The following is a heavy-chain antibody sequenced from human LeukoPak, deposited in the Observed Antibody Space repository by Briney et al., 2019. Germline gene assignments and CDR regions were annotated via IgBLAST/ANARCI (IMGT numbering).Heavy chain of an antibody. CDR2: IRPDGSAK. D-gene: IGHD6-19*01. CDR1: GFTFSSYW. CDR3: ARVYRPMAGTGYYFDY. V-gene: IGHV3-7*05. Sequence: GGSLRLSCAASGFTFSSYWMTWVRQAPGKGLEWVANIRPDGSAKYYVDSVKGRFTISRDNSENTLYLQMNSLRAEDTAVYYCARVYRPMAGTGYYFDYWGQGTLVTVSS. J-gene: IGHJ4*02.